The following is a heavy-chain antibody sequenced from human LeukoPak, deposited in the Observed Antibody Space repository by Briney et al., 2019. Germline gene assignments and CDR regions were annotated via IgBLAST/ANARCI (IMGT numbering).Heavy chain of an antibody. V-gene: IGHV3-23*01. Sequence: GGSLRLSCAASGFTSSSYAMSWVRQAPGKGLEWVSSISGSGGSTYYADSVKGRFTISRDNSKNTLYLQMNSLRVEDTAVYYCAKERSGDITAAANYWGQGTLVTVSS. CDR3: AKERSGDITAAANY. CDR2: ISGSGGST. J-gene: IGHJ4*02. CDR1: GFTSSSYA. D-gene: IGHD6-13*01.